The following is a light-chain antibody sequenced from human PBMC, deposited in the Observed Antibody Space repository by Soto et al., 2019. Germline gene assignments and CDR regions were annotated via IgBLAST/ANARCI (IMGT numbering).Light chain of an antibody. Sequence: ETVMTQSPATLSVSPGERATLSCRASQSISSNLAWYHQKPGQAPRLLMFRTSTRATGVPARFSGSGSGTEFNITISSLQSEDFAVYYCQQYNNWPRATFGGGTKVEIK. V-gene: IGKV3-15*01. CDR2: RTS. J-gene: IGKJ4*01. CDR1: QSISSN. CDR3: QQYNNWPRAT.